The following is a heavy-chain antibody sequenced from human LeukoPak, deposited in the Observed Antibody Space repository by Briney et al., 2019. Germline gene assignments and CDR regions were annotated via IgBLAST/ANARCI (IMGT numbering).Heavy chain of an antibody. CDR2: IYYSGST. CDR3: ARSGHPASFDY. J-gene: IGHJ4*02. CDR1: GGSLSSYY. D-gene: IGHD5-12*01. Sequence: PSETLSLTCTVSGGSLSSYYWSWIRQPPGKGLEWIGYIYYSGSTNYNPSLKSRVTISVDTSKSQFSLKLSSVTAADTAVYYCARSGHPASFDYWGQGTLVTVSS. V-gene: IGHV4-59*01.